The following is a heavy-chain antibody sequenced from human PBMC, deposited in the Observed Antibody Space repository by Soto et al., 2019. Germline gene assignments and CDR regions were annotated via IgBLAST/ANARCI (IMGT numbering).Heavy chain of an antibody. Sequence: PSEPLSPTCPVSGTSFSAYSWTWIRQPPGTGLEWIGEINHSGSTNYNPSLKSRVTISVDTSKNQFSLKPTSVTAADTAVYYCARDKIAGLFDYWGQGTLVTVS. CDR2: INHSGST. D-gene: IGHD2-21*01. V-gene: IGHV4-34*01. CDR1: GTSFSAYS. CDR3: ARDKIAGLFDY. J-gene: IGHJ4*02.